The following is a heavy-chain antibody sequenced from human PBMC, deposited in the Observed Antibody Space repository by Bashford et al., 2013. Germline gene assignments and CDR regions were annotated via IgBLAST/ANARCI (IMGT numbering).Heavy chain of an antibody. D-gene: IGHD2-2*01. Sequence: ASVKVSCKASGYTFYLATVSGWVRQAPGQGLQWMGIINPSGGSTSYAQKFQGRVTMTRDTSTSTVYMELSSLRSEDTAVYYCAREGYCSSTSCYRTGNWFDPWGQGTLVTVSS. CDR3: AREGYCSSTSCYRTGNWFDP. J-gene: IGHJ5*02. V-gene: IGHV1-46*02. CDR1: GYTFYLATV. CDR2: INPSGGST.